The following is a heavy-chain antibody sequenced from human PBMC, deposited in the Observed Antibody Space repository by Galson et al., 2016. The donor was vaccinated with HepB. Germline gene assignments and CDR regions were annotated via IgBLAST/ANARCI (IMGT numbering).Heavy chain of an antibody. V-gene: IGHV1-2*02. CDR1: GYTLTTYY. Sequence: SVKVSCKASGYTLTTYYIHWVRQAPGQGLKWMGWINPNSGGTNYVQKFRGRFTMTRDTSINTAYMELSGLRSDDTAVYYCARLAHVADFYYYGMDVWGQGTTVTVSS. D-gene: IGHD3-10*02. J-gene: IGHJ6*02. CDR2: INPNSGGT. CDR3: ARLAHVADFYYYGMDV.